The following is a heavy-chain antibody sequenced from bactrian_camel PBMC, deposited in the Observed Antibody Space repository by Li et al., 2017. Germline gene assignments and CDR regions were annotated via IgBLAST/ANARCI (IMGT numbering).Heavy chain of an antibody. J-gene: IGHJ4*01. V-gene: IGHV3S53*01. CDR2: LDFDGRT. CDR3: VADANPIEPQCRFTWPFEYDD. CDR1: GDTSSVRC. Sequence: VQLVESGGGLVQPGGSLRLSCAASGDTSSVRCMAWVRQRAGFAREGVAVLDFDGRTSYATSVKGRFTISKDNVRNSVILQMNRLKPEDTAMYYCVADANPIEPQCRFTWPFEYDDWGQGTQITVS.